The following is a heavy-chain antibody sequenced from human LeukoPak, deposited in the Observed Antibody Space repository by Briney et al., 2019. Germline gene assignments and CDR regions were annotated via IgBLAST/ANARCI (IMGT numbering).Heavy chain of an antibody. Sequence: GRSLRLSCAASGFTFSSYAMHWVRQAPGKGLEWVAVISYDGSNKYYADSVKGRFTISRDNSKNTLYLQMNSLRAEGTAVYYCARDRQYYYGSGVFDYWGQGTLVTVSS. CDR2: ISYDGSNK. CDR3: ARDRQYYYGSGVFDY. V-gene: IGHV3-30-3*01. CDR1: GFTFSSYA. J-gene: IGHJ4*02. D-gene: IGHD3-10*01.